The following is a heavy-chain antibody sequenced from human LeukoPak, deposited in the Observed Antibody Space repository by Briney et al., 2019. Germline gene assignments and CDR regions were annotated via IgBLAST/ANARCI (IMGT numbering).Heavy chain of an antibody. CDR3: ARGRQMATIRWPYFDY. V-gene: IGHV4-61*08. CDR1: GGSISSGDYY. Sequence: PSETLSLTCTVSGGSISSGDYYWSWIRQPPGKGLEWIGYIYYSGSTNYNPSLKSRVTISVDTSKNQFSLKLSSVTAADTAVYYCARGRQMATIRWPYFDYWGQGTLVTVSS. D-gene: IGHD5-24*01. CDR2: IYYSGST. J-gene: IGHJ4*02.